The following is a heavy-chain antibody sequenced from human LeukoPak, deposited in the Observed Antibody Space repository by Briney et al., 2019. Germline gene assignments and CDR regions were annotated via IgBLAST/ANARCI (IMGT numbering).Heavy chain of an antibody. J-gene: IGHJ4*02. D-gene: IGHD3-22*01. CDR3: TSEAQYYYDRSGYSSSDY. V-gene: IGHV3-49*04. CDR1: GFTFGDYA. CDR2: IRSKTYGRTT. Sequence: PGGSLRLSCTASGFTFGDYAMSWVRQAPGKGLEGVGFIRSKTYGRTTEYAASVRGRFTISRDDSKSIAYVQMNSLKTEDTAVYYCTSEAQYYYDRSGYSSSDYWGQGALVTVSS.